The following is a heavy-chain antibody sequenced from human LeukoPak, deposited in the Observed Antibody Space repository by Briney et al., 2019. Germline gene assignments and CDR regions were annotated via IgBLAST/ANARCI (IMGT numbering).Heavy chain of an antibody. J-gene: IGHJ6*02. Sequence: GGSLRLSCAASGFTFSSYAMSWVRQAPGKGLEWVSGIGASGITTYDADSGKGRFTISRDNSKNTLHLQMNSLRAEDTAVYYCAKDIRRGTMYYYYYGTDVWGQGTTVTVSS. CDR2: IGASGITT. D-gene: IGHD4/OR15-4a*01. CDR3: AKDIRRGTMYYYYYGTDV. CDR1: GFTFSSYA. V-gene: IGHV3-23*01.